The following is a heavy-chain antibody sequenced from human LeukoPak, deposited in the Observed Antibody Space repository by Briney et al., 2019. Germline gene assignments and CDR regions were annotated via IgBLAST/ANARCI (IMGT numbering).Heavy chain of an antibody. CDR2: ISNNGGYT. Sequence: GGSLRLSCAASGFTFSSSAMSWVRQAPGKGLEWVSAISNNGGYTYYADSVQGRFTISRDNSKSTLCLQMNSLRAEDTAVYYCAREKTSYGDYYFDYWGQGTLVTVSS. V-gene: IGHV3-23*01. J-gene: IGHJ4*02. CDR3: AREKTSYGDYYFDY. CDR1: GFTFSSSA. D-gene: IGHD4-17*01.